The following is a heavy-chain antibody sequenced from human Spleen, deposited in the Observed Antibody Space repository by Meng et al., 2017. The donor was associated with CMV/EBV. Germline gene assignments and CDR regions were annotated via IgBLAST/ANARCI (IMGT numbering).Heavy chain of an antibody. Sequence: SISSGGYYWSWIRQHPGKGLEWIGYIYYSGSTYYNPSLKSRVTISVDTSKNQFSLKLSSVTAADTAVYYCARDRGSGGSQRAVYYFDYWGQGTLVTVSS. CDR2: IYYSGST. CDR3: ARDRGSGGSQRAVYYFDY. J-gene: IGHJ4*02. D-gene: IGHD2-15*01. CDR1: SISSGGYY. V-gene: IGHV4-31*02.